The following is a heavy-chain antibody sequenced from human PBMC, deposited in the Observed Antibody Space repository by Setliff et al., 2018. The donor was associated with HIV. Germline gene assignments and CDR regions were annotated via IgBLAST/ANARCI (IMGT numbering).Heavy chain of an antibody. CDR3: ARAAGYSSSWHRYAFEI. D-gene: IGHD6-13*01. J-gene: IGHJ3*02. V-gene: IGHV1-2*06. CDR2: INPSSGGT. Sequence: ASVKVSCKASGYTFTGYYIHWVRRAPGQGLEWMGRINPSSGGTNYAPKFQGRVSMTRDTSISTVYMELSSLRSDDTAVYYCARAAGYSSSWHRYAFEIWGQGTMVTVSS. CDR1: GYTFTGYY.